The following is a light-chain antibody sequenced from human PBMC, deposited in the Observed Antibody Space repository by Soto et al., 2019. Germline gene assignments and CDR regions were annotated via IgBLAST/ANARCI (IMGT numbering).Light chain of an antibody. V-gene: IGKV3D-15*01. J-gene: IGKJ5*01. CDR2: GAS. Sequence: EIVMTQSPATLSVSPGERATLSRRASQSVSSNLAWYQQKLGQAPRLLIYGASTRATGIPARFSGSGSGTEFTLTISSLQSEDFATYYCQQRSVWPITFGQGTRLEIK. CDR1: QSVSSN. CDR3: QQRSVWPIT.